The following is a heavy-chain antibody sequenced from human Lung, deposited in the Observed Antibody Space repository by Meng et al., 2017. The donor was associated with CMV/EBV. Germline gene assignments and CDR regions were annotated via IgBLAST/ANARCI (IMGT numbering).Heavy chain of an antibody. Sequence: ASVXVSXKASGYTLTNYYIHWVRQAPGQGLEWMGIINPSDNTTIYAQKFQGRVTMTRDTSTSTVYMELNCLRAEDTALYYCAKDLTRACLYYFDCWGQGTLVTVSS. CDR2: INPSDNTT. CDR1: GYTLTNYY. J-gene: IGHJ4*02. D-gene: IGHD3-16*01. V-gene: IGHV1-46*01. CDR3: AKDLTRACLYYFDC.